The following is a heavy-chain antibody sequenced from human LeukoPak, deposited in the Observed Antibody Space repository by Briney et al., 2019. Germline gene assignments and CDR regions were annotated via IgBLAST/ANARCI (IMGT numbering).Heavy chain of an antibody. CDR1: GGSISSGSYY. CDR3: ASPASHNYYGSGSYIDY. CDR2: IYTSGST. Sequence: SETLSLTCTVSGGSISSGSYYWSWIRQPAGKGLEWIGRIYTSGSTNYNPSLKSRVTISVDTSKNQFSLKLSSVTAADTAVYYCASPASHNYYGSGSYIDYWGQGTLVTVSS. J-gene: IGHJ4*02. V-gene: IGHV4-61*02. D-gene: IGHD3-10*01.